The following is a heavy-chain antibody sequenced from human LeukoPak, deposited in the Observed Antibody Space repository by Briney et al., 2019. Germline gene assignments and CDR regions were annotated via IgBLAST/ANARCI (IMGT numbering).Heavy chain of an antibody. J-gene: IGHJ5*02. D-gene: IGHD4-17*01. CDR1: GLSLSGYA. Sequence: GGSLRLSCAPWGLSLSGYAMGWVRQAPGKGPEWVSGMLKSGSTFYSDSVKGRFTISRDSSTNTLYLQMNSLRSEDTAIYSCAKDLTFGDGRWEFVPWGQGTLVTVSS. CDR2: MLKSGST. V-gene: IGHV3-23*01. CDR3: AKDLTFGDGRWEFVP.